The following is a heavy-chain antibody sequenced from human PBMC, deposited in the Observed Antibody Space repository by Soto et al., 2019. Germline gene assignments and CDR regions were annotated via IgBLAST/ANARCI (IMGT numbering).Heavy chain of an antibody. V-gene: IGHV1-46*01. CDR1: VYTFTNYY. J-gene: IGHJ4*02. D-gene: IGHD3-16*01. CDR3: ARGGQELATIGSFDY. CDR2: IHYSGATP. Sequence: GXSVKVSCKASVYTFTNYYMHWVRQAPGQGLEWMGVIHYSGATPTYAQKFQGRVTMARDTSTSTVYVELSSLTSEDTAVYYCARGGQELATIGSFDYWGQGTLVTGSS.